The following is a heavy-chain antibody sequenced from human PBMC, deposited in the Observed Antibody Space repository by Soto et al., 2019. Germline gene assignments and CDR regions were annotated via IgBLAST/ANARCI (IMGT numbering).Heavy chain of an antibody. CDR3: AKDTYYYDSSGYYVFDY. V-gene: IGHV3-30*18. CDR1: GFVFSSYG. Sequence: QVQLVESGGGVVQPGRSLRLSCAASGFVFSSYGIHWVRQAPGKGLEWVAGISYDGRNRYYTDSVKGRFTISRDNSMNTLYLQMNSLRAEDTAMYYCAKDTYYYDSSGYYVFDYWGQGTLVTVSS. D-gene: IGHD3-22*01. CDR2: ISYDGRNR. J-gene: IGHJ4*02.